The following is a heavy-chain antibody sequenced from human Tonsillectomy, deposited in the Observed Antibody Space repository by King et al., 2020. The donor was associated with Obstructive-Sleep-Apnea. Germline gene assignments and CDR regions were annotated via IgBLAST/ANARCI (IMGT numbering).Heavy chain of an antibody. CDR1: GGSISSSY. Sequence: QLQESGPGLVKPSETLSLTSTVSGGSISSSYWSWIREPPGKGLPWFGYIYYSWRTNYNPSLKSRVTISVDTSKNQFSLELSSVTAADTAVDYCARQGAGYCSGGSCYFYDAFYIWGRGTMVTVST. D-gene: IGHD2-15*01. V-gene: IGHV4-59*08. CDR3: ARQGAGYCSGGSCYFYDAFYI. J-gene: IGHJ3*02. CDR2: IYYSWRT.